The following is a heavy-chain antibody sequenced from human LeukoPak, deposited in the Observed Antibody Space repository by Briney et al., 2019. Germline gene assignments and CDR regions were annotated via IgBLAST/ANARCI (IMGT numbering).Heavy chain of an antibody. V-gene: IGHV3-21*01. CDR1: GFTFSSYS. CDR2: ISSISTYI. J-gene: IGHJ4*02. Sequence: PGGSLRLSCAASGFTFSSYSMNRVRQAPGKGLEWVSSISSISTYILYADSVKGRFTISRDNAKNSLYLQMNSLSAEDTAVYYCVRDPDALDYWGQGTLVTVSS. D-gene: IGHD2-2*01. CDR3: VRDPDALDY.